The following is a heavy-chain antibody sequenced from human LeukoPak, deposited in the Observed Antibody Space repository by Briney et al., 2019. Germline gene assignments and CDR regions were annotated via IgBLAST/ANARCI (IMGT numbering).Heavy chain of an antibody. CDR2: IYWIGST. Sequence: SETLSLSCTVSGASISSYYWSWIRQPPGKGLEWIGYIYWIGSTNYNPSLHSRVTISIDRSRDQFSLQLRSVTAADTAVYFCARSPMELTSSWDHYSDYWSQGTLVTVSS. V-gene: IGHV4-59*01. J-gene: IGHJ4*02. CDR1: GASISSYY. CDR3: ARSPMELTSSWDHYSDY. D-gene: IGHD6-13*01.